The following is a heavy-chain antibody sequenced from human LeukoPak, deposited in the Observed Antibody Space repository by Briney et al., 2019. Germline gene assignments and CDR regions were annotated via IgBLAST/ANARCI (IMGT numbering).Heavy chain of an antibody. D-gene: IGHD2-2*01. J-gene: IGHJ4*02. Sequence: SVKVSCKASGGTFSSYAISWVRQAPGQGLEWMGGIIPIFGTANYAQKFQGRVTITTDESTSTAYMELSSLRSGDTAVYYCAPDCSSTSCYGYWGQGTLVTVSS. CDR3: APDCSSTSCYGY. CDR1: GGTFSSYA. V-gene: IGHV1-69*05. CDR2: IIPIFGTA.